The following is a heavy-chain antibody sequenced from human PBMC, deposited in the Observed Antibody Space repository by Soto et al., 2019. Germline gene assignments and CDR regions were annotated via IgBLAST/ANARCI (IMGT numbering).Heavy chain of an antibody. D-gene: IGHD1-7*01. CDR2: INPNSGGT. Sequence: GASVKLSCKASGYTFTGYYMHWVRQAPGQGLEWMGWINPNSGGTNYAQKFQGWVTMTRDTSISTAYMELSRLRSDDTAVYYCARAGTGTTVHYYYMDVWGKGTTVTVSS. CDR1: GYTFTGYY. CDR3: ARAGTGTTVHYYYMDV. V-gene: IGHV1-2*04. J-gene: IGHJ6*03.